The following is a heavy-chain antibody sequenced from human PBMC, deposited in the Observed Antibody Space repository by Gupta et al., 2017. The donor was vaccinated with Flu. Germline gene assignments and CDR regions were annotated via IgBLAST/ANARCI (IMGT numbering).Heavy chain of an antibody. CDR1: EFTLTSHA. Sequence: EVQLVASGGGLVQPGGSLRRSSAASEFTLTSHAIPWVRQAPGKGREWVSSSARTGGTYYAASVKGRFTIFRDNSRSTLYLQMNNLRPEDPAIYYDAKGGIGQPGALDYWGQGTLVTVSS. CDR3: AKGGIGQPGALDY. CDR2: SARTGGT. J-gene: IGHJ4*02. V-gene: IGHV3-23*04. D-gene: IGHD6-13*01.